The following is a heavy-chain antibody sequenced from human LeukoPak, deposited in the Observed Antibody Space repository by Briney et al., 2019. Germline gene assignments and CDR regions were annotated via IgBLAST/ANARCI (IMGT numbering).Heavy chain of an antibody. CDR3: ARSWTMVRGVIINNWFDP. CDR1: GGTFSSYA. Sequence: ASVKVSCKASGGTFSSYAISWVRQAPGQGLEWMGGIIPIFDTATYAQKFQGRVTITADESTSTVYMELSSLRSEDTAVYYCARSWTMVRGVIINNWFDPWGQGTLVTVSS. J-gene: IGHJ5*02. D-gene: IGHD3-10*01. CDR2: IIPIFDTA. V-gene: IGHV1-69*13.